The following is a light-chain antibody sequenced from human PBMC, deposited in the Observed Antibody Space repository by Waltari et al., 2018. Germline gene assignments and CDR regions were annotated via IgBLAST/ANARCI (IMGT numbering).Light chain of an antibody. V-gene: IGKV4-1*01. Sequence: DIVMTQSPHSLAVSVCARATITCKSSQSLLYSSNNKNYLAWYQQKPGQPPKLLIYWASTREFGVPDRFSGSGSGTDFTLTISSLQAEDVAVYYCQQYYSTSPLTFGGGTKVEIK. CDR3: QQYYSTSPLT. CDR2: WAS. J-gene: IGKJ4*01. CDR1: QSLLYSSNNKNY.